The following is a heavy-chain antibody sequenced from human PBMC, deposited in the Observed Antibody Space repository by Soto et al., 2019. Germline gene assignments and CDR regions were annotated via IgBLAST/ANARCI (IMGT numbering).Heavy chain of an antibody. J-gene: IGHJ4*02. CDR1: GGSISRDDYY. Sequence: SETLSLTCTVSGGSISRDDYYWTWIRQPPGKGLEWIGYIYYSGRTKYNPSLESRITISIDTSKNHLSLKLSSVSAADTAVYYCDGDRTNSPEYFDYWGQGTLVTVSS. D-gene: IGHD2-2*01. CDR2: IYYSGRT. CDR3: DGDRTNSPEYFDY. V-gene: IGHV4-30-4*01.